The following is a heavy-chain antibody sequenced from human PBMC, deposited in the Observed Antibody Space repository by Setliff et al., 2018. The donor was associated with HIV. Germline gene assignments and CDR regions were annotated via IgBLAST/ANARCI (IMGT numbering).Heavy chain of an antibody. J-gene: IGHJ3*02. CDR1: GYSISSGYY. CDR3: ARSKSTDYDYYDSTGGRLGAFDI. D-gene: IGHD3-22*01. CDR2: IHHSGST. V-gene: IGHV4-38-2*01. Sequence: SETLSLTCAVSGYSISSGYYWGWIRQSPGKGLEWIGNIHHSGSTYYNPSLKNRVSISVDKSKNHLSLDLTSVTAADSAVYYCARSKSTDYDYYDSTGGRLGAFDIWGQGTMVTVSS.